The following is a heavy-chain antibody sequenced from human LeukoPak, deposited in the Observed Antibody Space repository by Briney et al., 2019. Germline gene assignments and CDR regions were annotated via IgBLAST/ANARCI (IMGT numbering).Heavy chain of an antibody. CDR1: GFTFSSYW. J-gene: IGHJ4*02. CDR2: KKQDGSEK. CDR3: ARDFGEYCSGGSCYYYYI. Sequence: GGSLRLSCAASGFTFSSYWMSWVRQAPGKGLAWVANKKQDGSEKDYVDSVKGRFTISRDNSKNTLYLQMNSLRAEGTAVYYCARDFGEYCSGGSCYYYYIWGQGTLVTVSS. V-gene: IGHV3-7*03. D-gene: IGHD2-15*01.